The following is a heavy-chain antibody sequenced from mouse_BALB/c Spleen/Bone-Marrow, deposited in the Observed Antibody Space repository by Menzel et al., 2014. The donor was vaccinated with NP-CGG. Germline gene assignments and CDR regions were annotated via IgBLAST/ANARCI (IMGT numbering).Heavy chain of an antibody. V-gene: IGHV1-52*01. CDR3: ARWGTTVVDYFDV. Sequence: QVHVKQSGAELVRPGASVKLSCKASGYTFTNYWMSWVKQRPEQGLEWIGRIDPYDSETHSNQKFKDKAILTVDKSSSTAYVQLSSLTSEDSAVYYCARWGTTVVDYFDVWGAGTTVTVSS. CDR2: IDPYDSET. CDR1: GYTFTNYW. D-gene: IGHD1-1*01. J-gene: IGHJ1*02.